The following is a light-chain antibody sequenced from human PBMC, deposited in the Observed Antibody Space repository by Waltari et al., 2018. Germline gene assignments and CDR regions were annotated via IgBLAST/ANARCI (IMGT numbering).Light chain of an antibody. CDR1: QSVANY. CDR3: QQRNKWPVT. V-gene: IGKV3-11*01. Sequence: DIVLTQSPATLSLSPGERATLSCRASQSVANYLAWYQKKPGQAPRPLIYDVSNRATDIPARFSGSGFATDFTLTISDLKPEDIAVYYCQQRNKWPVTFGGGTKVEIK. CDR2: DVS. J-gene: IGKJ4*01.